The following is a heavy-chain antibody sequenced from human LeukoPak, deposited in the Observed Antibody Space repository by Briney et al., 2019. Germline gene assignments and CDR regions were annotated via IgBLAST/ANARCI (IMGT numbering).Heavy chain of an antibody. V-gene: IGHV3-30*03. CDR1: GFTFSSYG. J-gene: IGHJ6*02. Sequence: GGSLRLSCAASGFTFSSYGMHWVRQAPGKGLEWVAVISYDGSNKYYADSVKGRFTISRDNSKNTLYLQMNSLRAEDTAVYYCARDVSYDFWSGYYRPYYYYGMDVWGQGTTVTVSS. CDR3: ARDVSYDFWSGYYRPYYYYGMDV. CDR2: ISYDGSNK. D-gene: IGHD3-3*01.